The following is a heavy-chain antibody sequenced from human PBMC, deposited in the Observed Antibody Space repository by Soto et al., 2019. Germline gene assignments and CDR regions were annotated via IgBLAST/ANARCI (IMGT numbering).Heavy chain of an antibody. Sequence: EVQLLESGGGLVQPGGSLRLSCAASGFTFSSYAMSWVRQAPGQGLEWVSAISGGGGSTYYADSVKGRFTISRDNSKHTLYLQKNSLRAEDTAVYYCAKRRYDFWSGVQNNWFDPGGQGTPVTVSS. J-gene: IGHJ5*02. D-gene: IGHD3-3*01. CDR1: GFTFSSYA. CDR2: ISGGGGST. CDR3: AKRRYDFWSGVQNNWFDP. V-gene: IGHV3-23*01.